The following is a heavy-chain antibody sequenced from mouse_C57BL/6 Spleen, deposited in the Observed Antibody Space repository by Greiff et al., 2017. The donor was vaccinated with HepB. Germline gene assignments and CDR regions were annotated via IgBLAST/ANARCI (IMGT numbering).Heavy chain of an antibody. V-gene: IGHV6-3*01. J-gene: IGHJ3*01. CDR1: GFTFSNYW. CDR3: TGLIYYYGSAWFAY. D-gene: IGHD1-1*01. Sequence: EVNVVESGGGLVQPGGSMKLSCVASGFTFSNYWMNWVRQSPEKGLEWVAQIRLKSDNYATYYAESVHGRFTISRDDSKSSVYLQMNNLRAEDTGIYYCTGLIYYYGSAWFAYWGQGTLVTVSA. CDR2: IRLKSDNYAT.